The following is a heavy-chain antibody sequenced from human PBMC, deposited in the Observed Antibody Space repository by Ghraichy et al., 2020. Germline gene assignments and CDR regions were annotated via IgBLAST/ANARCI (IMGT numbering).Heavy chain of an antibody. CDR2: INHSGST. D-gene: IGHD3-9*01. CDR1: GGSFSGYY. V-gene: IGHV4-34*01. Sequence: SETLSLTCAVYGGSFSGYYWSWIRQPPGKGLEWIGEINHSGSTNYNPSLKSRVTISVDTSKNQFSLKLSSVTAADTAVYYCARVVAYDILTGYYRVYYGMDVWGQGTTVTVSS. CDR3: ARVVAYDILTGYYRVYYGMDV. J-gene: IGHJ6*02.